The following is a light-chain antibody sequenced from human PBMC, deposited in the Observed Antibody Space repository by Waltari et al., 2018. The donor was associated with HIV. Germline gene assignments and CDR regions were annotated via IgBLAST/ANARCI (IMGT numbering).Light chain of an antibody. CDR3: ATWDDSLNGLI. CDR2: GNN. J-gene: IGLJ2*01. V-gene: IGLV1-44*01. Sequence: QSVMTQPPSASGTPGQRVTISCSGSSSNIGSNYVHWYQQFPGTAPKLLIYGNNQRPSGVPDRFSGSKSGTSASLAISGLQSGDEADYYCATWDDSLNGLIFGGGTKLSVL. CDR1: SSNIGSNY.